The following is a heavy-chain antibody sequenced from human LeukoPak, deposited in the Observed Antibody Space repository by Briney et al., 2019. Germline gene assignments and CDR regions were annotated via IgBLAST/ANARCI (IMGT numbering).Heavy chain of an antibody. J-gene: IGHJ4*02. CDR1: GYTFTRYG. Sequence: ASVKVSCTASGYTFTRYGISWVRQAPGRGLEWMGWVSVYNGNTNYTQKVQGRVTMTTETSTSTAFMELRSLRSDDTAVYYCARDYSRGDPDYWGQGTLVTVSS. D-gene: IGHD3-22*01. CDR2: VSVYNGNT. CDR3: ARDYSRGDPDY. V-gene: IGHV1-18*01.